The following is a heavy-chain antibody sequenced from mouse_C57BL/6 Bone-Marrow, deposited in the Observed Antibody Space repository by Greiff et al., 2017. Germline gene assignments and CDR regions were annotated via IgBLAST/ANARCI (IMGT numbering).Heavy chain of an antibody. J-gene: IGHJ4*01. Sequence: VQLQQSGAELVRPGASVKLSCTASGFNIKDDYMHWVKQRPEQGLEWIGWIDPENGDTEYASKFQGKATITADTSSNTAYLQLSSLTSEDTAVYYCTDYYGSSPFYAMDYGSQGTSVTVSS. CDR2: IDPENGDT. CDR3: TDYYGSSPFYAMDY. CDR1: GFNIKDDY. V-gene: IGHV14-4*01. D-gene: IGHD1-1*01.